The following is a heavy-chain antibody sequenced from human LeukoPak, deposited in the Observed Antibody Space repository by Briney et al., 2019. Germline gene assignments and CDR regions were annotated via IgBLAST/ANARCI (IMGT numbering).Heavy chain of an antibody. D-gene: IGHD3-16*02. CDR2: ISAYNGNT. CDR3: ARVKRVTFGGVIVISYFDY. CDR1: GYTFTSYG. J-gene: IGHJ4*02. V-gene: IGHV1-18*01. Sequence: GASVKVSCTASGYTFTSYGISWVRQAPGQGLEWMGWISAYNGNTNYAQKLQGRVTMTTDTSTSTAYMELRSLRSDDTAVYYCARVKRVTFGGVIVISYFDYWGQGTLVTVSS.